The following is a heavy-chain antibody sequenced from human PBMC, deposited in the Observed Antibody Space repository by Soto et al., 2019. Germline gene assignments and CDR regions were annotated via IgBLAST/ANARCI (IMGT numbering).Heavy chain of an antibody. CDR1: GFTFSSYG. CDR3: ARVPSYGDYAYFDY. J-gene: IGHJ4*02. Sequence: QVQLVESGGGVVQPGRSLRLSCAASGFTFSSYGMHWVRQAPGKGLEWVAVIWYDGSNKYYADSVKGRFTISRDNSKNTLYLQMNSLRAEDTAVYYCARVPSYGDYAYFDYWGQGTLVTVSS. D-gene: IGHD4-17*01. V-gene: IGHV3-33*01. CDR2: IWYDGSNK.